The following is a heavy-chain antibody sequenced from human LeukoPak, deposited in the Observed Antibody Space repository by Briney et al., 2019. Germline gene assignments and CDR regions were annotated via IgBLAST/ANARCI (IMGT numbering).Heavy chain of an antibody. CDR3: ARVDYGGRNWFDP. J-gene: IGHJ5*02. CDR2: IYYSGST. Sequence: SQTLSLTCTVSGGSISSGGYYWSWIRQQPGKGLEWIGYIYYSGSTYYNPSLKSRVTISVDTSKNQFSLKLSSVTAADTAVYYCARVDYGGRNWFDPWGQGTLVTVSS. CDR1: GGSISSGGYY. V-gene: IGHV4-31*03. D-gene: IGHD4-23*01.